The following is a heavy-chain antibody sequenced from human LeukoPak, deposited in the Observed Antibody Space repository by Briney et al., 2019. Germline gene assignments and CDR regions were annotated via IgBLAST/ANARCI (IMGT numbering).Heavy chain of an antibody. CDR1: GFTFTNYA. CDR2: LSPSGADT. V-gene: IGHV3-23*01. D-gene: IGHD5-24*01. CDR3: ARRAYNWGAYDI. J-gene: IGHJ3*02. Sequence: GGSLRLSCAASGFTFTNYAMNWVRQAPGKGLEWVSTLSPSGADTYYADSVKGRFTISRDISKNTLYLQMNSLRAEDTAVYYCARRAYNWGAYDIWGQGTMVTVSS.